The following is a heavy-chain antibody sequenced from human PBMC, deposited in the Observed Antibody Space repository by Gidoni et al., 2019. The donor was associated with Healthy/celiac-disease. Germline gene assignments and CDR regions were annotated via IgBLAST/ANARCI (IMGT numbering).Heavy chain of an antibody. CDR3: ARGRSTVFYTYGMDV. D-gene: IGHD3-9*01. J-gene: IGHJ6*02. CDR1: GGIFSSYA. V-gene: IGHV1-69*01. Sequence: QVQLVQSGAEVKKPGCSVKVSCKASGGIFSSYAISWVRQALNQGLAWMGGIIPIFGTANDAQKFQGRVTITADESTSTAYMELSSLRSEDTAVYYCARGRSTVFYTYGMDVWGQGTTVTVSS. CDR2: IIPIFGTA.